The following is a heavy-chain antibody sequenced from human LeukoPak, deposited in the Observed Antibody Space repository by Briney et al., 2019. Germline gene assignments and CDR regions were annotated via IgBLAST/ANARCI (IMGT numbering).Heavy chain of an antibody. Sequence: SETLSLTCTVSGGSISSYYWSWIRQPPGKGLEWIGFIYYSGSTNYKPSLKSRVTISVDTSKNQFSLKLSSVTAADTAVYYCARHAGTYYYGSGHYYYYYMDVWGKGTTVTISS. CDR1: GGSISSYY. CDR2: IYYSGST. V-gene: IGHV4-59*08. D-gene: IGHD3-10*01. CDR3: ARHAGTYYYGSGHYYYYYMDV. J-gene: IGHJ6*03.